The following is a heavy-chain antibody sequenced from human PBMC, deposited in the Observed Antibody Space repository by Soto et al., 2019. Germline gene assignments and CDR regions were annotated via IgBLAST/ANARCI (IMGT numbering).Heavy chain of an antibody. Sequence: SAISGSCGSTYNADSVKGRFTISRDNSKDTLYLQMNSLRAEDTAVYYCAKDKDVILWFGLFFFQAEDGIRDVRSVSAFLLNRSSDL. D-gene: IGHD3-10*01. J-gene: IGHJ2*01. CDR2: ISGSCGST. CDR3: AKDKDVILWFGLFFFQAEDGIRDVRSVSAFLLNRSSDL. V-gene: IGHV3-23*01.